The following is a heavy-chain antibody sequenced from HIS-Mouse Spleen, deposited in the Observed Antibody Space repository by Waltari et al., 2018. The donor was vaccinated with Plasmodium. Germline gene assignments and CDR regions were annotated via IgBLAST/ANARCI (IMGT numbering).Heavy chain of an antibody. Sequence: EVQLVESGGGLVKPGGARGLSCAASGFTFSSYWMSWVRQAPGKGLEWLANIKQDGSEKYYVDSVKGRFTISRDNAKNSLYLQMNSLRAEDTAVYYCASSWYWYFDLWGRGTLVTVSS. V-gene: IGHV3-7*01. CDR2: IKQDGSEK. J-gene: IGHJ2*01. CDR3: ASSWYWYFDL. CDR1: GFTFSSYW. D-gene: IGHD6-13*01.